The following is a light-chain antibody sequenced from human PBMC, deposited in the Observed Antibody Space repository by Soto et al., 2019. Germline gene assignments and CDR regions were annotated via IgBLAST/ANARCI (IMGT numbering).Light chain of an antibody. CDR2: GAS. CDR3: QQRNYWQVT. J-gene: IGKJ5*01. V-gene: IGKV3D-20*02. CDR1: QSASSSY. Sequence: EIVLTQSPGTLSLSPGERATLSCRASQSASSSYLAWYQQKPGQAPRLLIYGASSRATGIPDRFSGSGSGTDFTLTISSLEPEDFAVYYCQQRNYWQVTFGQGTRLEIK.